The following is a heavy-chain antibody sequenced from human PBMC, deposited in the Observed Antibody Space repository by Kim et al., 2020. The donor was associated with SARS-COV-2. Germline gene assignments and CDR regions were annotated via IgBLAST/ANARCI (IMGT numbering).Heavy chain of an antibody. J-gene: IGHJ6*02. Sequence: SETLSLTCSASGGSMSFYSWTWIRQSAGKGLEWIGRIEPSGSTNYNPSLKSRVTMSVDTPRNQVFLKLNSLTAADTAVYFCARDGYYDFYGMDVWGQGTT. CDR3: ARDGYYDFYGMDV. CDR2: IEPSGST. CDR1: GGSMSFYS. V-gene: IGHV4-4*07.